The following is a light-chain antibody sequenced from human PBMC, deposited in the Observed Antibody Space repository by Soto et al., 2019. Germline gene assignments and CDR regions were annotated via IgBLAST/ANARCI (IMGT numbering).Light chain of an antibody. J-gene: IGKJ1*01. CDR3: QQYGGSPRT. CDR2: DAS. CDR1: QSVSSY. Sequence: EIVLTQSPATLSLSPVERATLSCMASQSVSSYLAWYQQKPGQAPRLLIYDASNRATGIPDRFSGSGSGTDFTLTISRLEPEDFAVYYCQQYGGSPRTFGQGTKVDIK. V-gene: IGKV3-11*01.